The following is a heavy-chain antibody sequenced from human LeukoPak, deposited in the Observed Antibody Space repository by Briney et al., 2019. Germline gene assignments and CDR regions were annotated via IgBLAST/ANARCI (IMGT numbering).Heavy chain of an antibody. CDR3: AREGSGRTAYNDGLDV. D-gene: IGHD3-10*01. J-gene: IGHJ3*01. CDR1: GFTFSSHA. Sequence: GGSLRLSCAASGFTFSSHAMHWVRQAPGKGLEWVAFVSYDGRINSYADFVKGRFTISRDNSKNTLYLQLNSLRAEDTAVYYCAREGSGRTAYNDGLDVWGQGTMVTVSS. CDR2: VSYDGRIN. V-gene: IGHV3-30*14.